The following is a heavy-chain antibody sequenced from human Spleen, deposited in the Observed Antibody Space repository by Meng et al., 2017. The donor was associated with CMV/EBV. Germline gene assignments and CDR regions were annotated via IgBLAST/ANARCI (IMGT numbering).Heavy chain of an antibody. Sequence: TFSSYTISWVLQAPGQGLEWMGRIIPILGIANYAQKFQGRVTITADKSTSTAYMEPSSLRSEDTAVYYCARGYCSSTSCYTGWFDPWGQGTLVTVSS. CDR2: IIPILGIA. J-gene: IGHJ5*02. V-gene: IGHV1-69*02. CDR3: ARGYCSSTSCYTGWFDP. D-gene: IGHD2-2*02. CDR1: TFSSYT.